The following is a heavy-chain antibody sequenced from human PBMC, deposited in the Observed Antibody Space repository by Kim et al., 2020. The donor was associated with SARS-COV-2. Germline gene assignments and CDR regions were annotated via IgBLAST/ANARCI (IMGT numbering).Heavy chain of an antibody. Sequence: GGSLRLSCVTSGFSFSRYGMHWVRQAPGKGLEWVATIYYDGSQKYYEDSVKGRFTISRDNSKNTLYVQMNSLRAEDTAIYYCVRDRVQVGNLVAWSFDPWGQGTLVTVSS. CDR1: GFSFSRYG. CDR3: VRDRVQVGNLVAWSFDP. D-gene: IGHD3-9*01. V-gene: IGHV3-33*01. CDR2: IYYDGSQK. J-gene: IGHJ5*02.